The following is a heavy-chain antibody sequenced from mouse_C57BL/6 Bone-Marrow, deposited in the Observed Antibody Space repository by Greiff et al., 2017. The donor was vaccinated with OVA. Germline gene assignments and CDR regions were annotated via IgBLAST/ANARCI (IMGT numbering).Heavy chain of an antibody. CDR1: GFTFTDYY. Sequence: EVKLVESGGGLVQPGGSLSLSCAASGFTFTDYYMSWVRQPPGKALEWLGFIRNKANGYTTEYSASVKGRFTISRDNSQSILYLQMNALRAEDSATYYCARYVYGYDYFDYWGQGTTLTVSS. CDR2: IRNKANGYTT. J-gene: IGHJ2*01. V-gene: IGHV7-3*01. D-gene: IGHD2-2*01. CDR3: ARYVYGYDYFDY.